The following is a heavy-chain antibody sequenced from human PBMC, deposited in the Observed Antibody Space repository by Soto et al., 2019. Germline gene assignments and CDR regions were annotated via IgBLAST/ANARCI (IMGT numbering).Heavy chain of an antibody. CDR3: AYSSTPFDY. Sequence: PGGSLRLSCAASGFTFSNAWMNWVRQGPGKGLEWVSAISGSGGSTYYADSVKGRFTISRDNSKNTLYLQMNSLRAEDTAVYYCAYSSTPFDYWGQGTLVTVS. CDR2: ISGSGGST. V-gene: IGHV3-23*01. D-gene: IGHD6-13*01. CDR1: GFTFSNAW. J-gene: IGHJ4*02.